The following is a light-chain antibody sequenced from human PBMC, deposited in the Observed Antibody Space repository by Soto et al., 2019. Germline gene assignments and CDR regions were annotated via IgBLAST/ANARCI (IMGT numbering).Light chain of an antibody. V-gene: IGKV1-5*01. CDR3: QQYNSYSWT. J-gene: IGKJ1*01. Sequence: DRVTITCRASQSISTWLAWYQQKPGKAPKLLIHDASSLESGVPSRFSGSGSGTEFTLTISSLQPDDFATYYCQQYNSYSWTFGQGTKVDVK. CDR2: DAS. CDR1: QSISTW.